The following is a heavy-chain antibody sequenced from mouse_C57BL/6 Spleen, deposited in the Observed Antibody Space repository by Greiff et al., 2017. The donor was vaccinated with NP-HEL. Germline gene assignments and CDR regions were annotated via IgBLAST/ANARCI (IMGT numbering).Heavy chain of an antibody. CDR2: IYPGDGDT. CDR3: ARNYGSSPAWFAY. V-gene: IGHV1-82*01. CDR1: GYAFSSSW. J-gene: IGHJ3*01. D-gene: IGHD1-1*01. Sequence: SGPELVKPGASVKISCKASGYAFSSSWMNWVKQRPGKGLEWIGRIYPGDGDTNYNGKFKGKATLTADKSSSTAYMQLSSLTSEDSAVYFCARNYGSSPAWFAYWGQGTLVTVSA.